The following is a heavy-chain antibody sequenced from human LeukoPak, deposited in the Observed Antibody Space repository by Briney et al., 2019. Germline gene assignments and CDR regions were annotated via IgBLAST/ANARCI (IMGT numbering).Heavy chain of an antibody. CDR2: IYHSGST. Sequence: SETLSLTCAVSGGSISSSNWWSWVRQPPGKGLEWIGEIYHSGSTNYNPSLKSRVTISVDKSKNQFSLKLSSVTAADTAVYYCARSGYCSSTSCCLAYYYGMDVWGKGTTVTVSS. D-gene: IGHD2-2*01. J-gene: IGHJ6*04. CDR3: ARSGYCSSTSCCLAYYYGMDV. CDR1: GGSISSSNW. V-gene: IGHV4-4*02.